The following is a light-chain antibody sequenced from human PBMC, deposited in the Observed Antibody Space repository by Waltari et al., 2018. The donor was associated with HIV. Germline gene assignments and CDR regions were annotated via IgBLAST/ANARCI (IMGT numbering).Light chain of an antibody. CDR1: QSVLYSSNNKNY. Sequence: DIVMTQSPDSLHVSLGERATLKCKSSQSVLYSSNNKNYLAWFQQKPGQAPKLLIYWASTRESGVPDRFSGSGTGTDFTLTISSLQTEDVAVYYCQQYHSTPYTFGQGTQLEIK. CDR2: WAS. J-gene: IGKJ2*01. CDR3: QQYHSTPYT. V-gene: IGKV4-1*01.